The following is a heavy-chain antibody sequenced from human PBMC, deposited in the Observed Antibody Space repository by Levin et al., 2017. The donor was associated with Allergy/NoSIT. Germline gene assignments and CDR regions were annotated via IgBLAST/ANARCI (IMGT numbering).Heavy chain of an antibody. D-gene: IGHD4-17*01. Sequence: ASVKVSCKASGYTFTGYYIHWVRQAPGQGLEWMGRINPNSGGTNYAQKFQGRVTMTRDTSISTAYMELSRLRSDDTAVYYCARVVVPTTLTTLGWFDPWGQGTLVTVSS. CDR1: GYTFTGYY. V-gene: IGHV1-2*06. CDR2: INPNSGGT. J-gene: IGHJ5*02. CDR3: ARVVVPTTLTTLGWFDP.